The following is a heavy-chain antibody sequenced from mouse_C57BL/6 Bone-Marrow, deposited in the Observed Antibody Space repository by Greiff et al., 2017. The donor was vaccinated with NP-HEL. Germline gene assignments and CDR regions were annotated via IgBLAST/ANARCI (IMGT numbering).Heavy chain of an antibody. V-gene: IGHV5-4*01. CDR3: ARARGYYGPRPYWYFDV. J-gene: IGHJ1*03. CDR1: GFTFSSYA. CDR2: ISDGGSYT. Sequence: EVHLVESGGGLVKPGGSLKLSCAASGFTFSSYAMSWVRQTPEKRLEWVATISDGGSYTYYPDNVKGRFTISRDNAKNNLYLQMSHLKSEDTAMYYCARARGYYGPRPYWYFDVWGTGTTVTVSS. D-gene: IGHD1-1*01.